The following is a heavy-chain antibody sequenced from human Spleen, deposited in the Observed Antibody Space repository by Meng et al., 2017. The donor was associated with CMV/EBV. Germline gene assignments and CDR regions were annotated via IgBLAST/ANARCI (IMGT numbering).Heavy chain of an antibody. CDR1: GFNFSSSW. D-gene: IGHD2-15*01. V-gene: IGHV3-7*01. CDR3: ARERVVVVAATPNYYYGMDV. Sequence: GGSLRLSCAASGFNFSSSWMSWIRQAPGKGLEWVANIKQDGSEKYYVDSVKGRFTISRDIAKNSLSLQMNSLRAEDTAVYYCARERVVVVAATPNYYYGMDVWGQGTTVTVSS. CDR2: IKQDGSEK. J-gene: IGHJ6*02.